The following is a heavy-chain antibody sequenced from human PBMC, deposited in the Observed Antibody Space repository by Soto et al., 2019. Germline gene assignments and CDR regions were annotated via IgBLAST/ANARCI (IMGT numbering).Heavy chain of an antibody. CDR3: AKGGGVVKSDAFDI. V-gene: IGHV3-23*01. D-gene: IGHD3-3*01. CDR2: ISGSGDDT. CDR1: GFTFSNFA. J-gene: IGHJ3*02. Sequence: PGGSLRLSCVASGFTFSNFAMAWVRQAPGEGLEWVSAISGSGDDTFYADSMKGRFTISRDNSKDTLYLQMNSLRAEDTAVYYCAKGGGVVKSDAFDIWGQGTMVTVSS.